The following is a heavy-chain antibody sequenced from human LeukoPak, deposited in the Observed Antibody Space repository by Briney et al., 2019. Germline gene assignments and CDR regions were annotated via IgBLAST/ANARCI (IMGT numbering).Heavy chain of an antibody. CDR1: GGSISSGGYY. CDR2: IYYSGST. D-gene: IGHD4-23*01. V-gene: IGHV4-30-2*03. CDR3: ARHITSTLIYGGNWNAAYYFDY. J-gene: IGHJ4*02. Sequence: PSQTLSLTCTVSGGSISSGGYYWSWIRQPPGKGLEWIGSIYYSGSTYYNPSLKSRVTISVDTSKNQFSLKLSSVTAADTAVYYCARHITSTLIYGGNWNAAYYFDYWGQGTLVTVSS.